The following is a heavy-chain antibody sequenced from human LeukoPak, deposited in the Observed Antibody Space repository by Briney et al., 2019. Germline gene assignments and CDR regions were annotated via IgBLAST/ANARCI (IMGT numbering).Heavy chain of an antibody. Sequence: SEGSLRLSCAASGFTFSSYWMSWVRQAPGKGLEWVANIKQDGSEKYYVDSVKGRFTISRDNAKNSLYLQMNSLRAEDTAVYYCASPYCSSTSCSTLHDYWGQGTLVTVSS. J-gene: IGHJ4*02. CDR2: IKQDGSEK. CDR3: ASPYCSSTSCSTLHDY. CDR1: GFTFSSYW. V-gene: IGHV3-7*01. D-gene: IGHD2-2*01.